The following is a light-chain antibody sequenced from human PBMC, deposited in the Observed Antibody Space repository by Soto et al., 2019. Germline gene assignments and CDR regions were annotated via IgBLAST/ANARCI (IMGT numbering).Light chain of an antibody. V-gene: IGKV3-15*01. CDR1: QSVSSN. CDR3: QEYNNWPSYT. J-gene: IGKJ2*01. Sequence: EIVMTQSPATLSVSPGARATLSCRASQSVSSNLAWYQQKPGQAPRLLIYGASTRATGIPARFSGTGSGTEFTLAISSLQSEDLAVAYCQEYNNWPSYTFGQGTKLESK. CDR2: GAS.